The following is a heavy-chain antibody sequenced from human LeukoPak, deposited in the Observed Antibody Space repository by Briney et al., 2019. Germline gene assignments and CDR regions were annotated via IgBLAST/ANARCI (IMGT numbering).Heavy chain of an antibody. D-gene: IGHD2-2*01. CDR3: VRAGGDCSSTSCYGHYYYGMDV. Sequence: SVKVSCKASGGTFSSYAISWVRQAPGQGLEWMGGITPIFGTANYAQKFQGRVTITADKSTSTAYMELSSLRSENTAVYYCVRAGGDCSSTSCYGHYYYGMDVWGKGTTVTVSS. V-gene: IGHV1-69*06. CDR2: ITPIFGTA. CDR1: GGTFSSYA. J-gene: IGHJ6*04.